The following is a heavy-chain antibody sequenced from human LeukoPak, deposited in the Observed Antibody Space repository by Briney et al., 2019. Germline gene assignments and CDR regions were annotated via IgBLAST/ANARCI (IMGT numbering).Heavy chain of an antibody. CDR1: GYSISSDYY. V-gene: IGHV4-61*01. CDR3: ARGGDGYNYGVRYYYYYMDV. J-gene: IGHJ6*03. Sequence: KASETLSLTCSASGYSISSDYYWGWIRQPPGKGLEWIGYIYYSGSTNYKPSLKSRVTISVDTSKNQFSLKLSSVTAADTAVYYCARGGDGYNYGVRYYYYYMDVWGKGTTVTVSS. D-gene: IGHD5-24*01. CDR2: IYYSGST.